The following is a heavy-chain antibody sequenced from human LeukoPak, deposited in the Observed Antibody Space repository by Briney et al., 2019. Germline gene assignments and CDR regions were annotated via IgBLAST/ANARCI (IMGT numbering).Heavy chain of an antibody. CDR2: ISSSSSYI. CDR3: ARDCSGGSCGRYYFDY. V-gene: IGHV3-21*05. J-gene: IGHJ4*02. CDR1: GFTFSSYE. D-gene: IGHD2-15*01. Sequence: GGSLRLSCAASGFTFSSYEMNWVRQAPGKGLEWVSYISSSSSYIYYADSVKGRFTISRDNAKNSLYLQMNSLRAEDTAVYYCARDCSGGSCGRYYFDYWGQGTLVTVSS.